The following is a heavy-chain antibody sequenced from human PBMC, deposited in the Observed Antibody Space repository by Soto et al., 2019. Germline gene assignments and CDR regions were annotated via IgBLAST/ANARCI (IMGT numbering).Heavy chain of an antibody. CDR2: ISSSGSTI. J-gene: IGHJ6*02. V-gene: IGHV3-48*02. CDR1: GFILSNYN. D-gene: IGHD2-21*01. Sequence: PXESLSLSCAASGFILSNYNMDWVRQAPGKGLEWVSYISSSGSTIYYADSVKGRFTTSRDKAKNSLYLQMSSLRDEDTAVYYCARAVVSFYGMDVWGQGTTVTVSS. CDR3: ARAVVSFYGMDV.